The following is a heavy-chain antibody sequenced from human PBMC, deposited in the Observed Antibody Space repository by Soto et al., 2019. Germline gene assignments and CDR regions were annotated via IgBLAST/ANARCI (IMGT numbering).Heavy chain of an antibody. D-gene: IGHD6-13*01. Sequence: SETLSLTCTAYGESFNGYYWSWIRQPPGKGLEWIGEIHHSGGTSYNPSLKSRVTFSIDTSKRQFSLKVRSVTAADTAVYYCARGKRGSSWYRGEEKYYYYGMDVWGQGTPVTVSS. CDR2: IHHSGGT. CDR3: ARGKRGSSWYRGEEKYYYYGMDV. V-gene: IGHV4-34*01. J-gene: IGHJ6*02. CDR1: GESFNGYY.